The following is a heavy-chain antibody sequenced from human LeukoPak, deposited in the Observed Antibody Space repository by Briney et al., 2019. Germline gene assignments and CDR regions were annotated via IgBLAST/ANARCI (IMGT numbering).Heavy chain of an antibody. CDR2: TYYRSKWYN. Sequence: SQTLSLTCAISGDSVSSNSAAWNWIRQSPSRGLEWLGRTYYRSKWYNDYAVSVKSRITINPDTSKNQFSLQLNSVTPEDTAVYYCARVPVYSSGWYGSGGWFDPWGQGTLVTVSS. J-gene: IGHJ5*02. V-gene: IGHV6-1*01. CDR1: GDSVSSNSAA. D-gene: IGHD6-19*01. CDR3: ARVPVYSSGWYGSGGWFDP.